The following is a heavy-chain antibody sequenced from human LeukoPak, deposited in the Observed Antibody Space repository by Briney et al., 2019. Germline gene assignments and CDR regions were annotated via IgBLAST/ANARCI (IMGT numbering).Heavy chain of an antibody. CDR3: ARDAQRGFDYSNSLQY. CDR2: IWSDGTNT. CDR1: GFTFNHYG. D-gene: IGHD4-11*01. Sequence: PGGSLRLSCAATGFTFNHYGMHWVRQAPGKGLEWVAVIWSDGTNTYYSDSVKGRFTISRVDSEKTVYRQMKSLRPDDSGVYYCARDAQRGFDYSNSLQYGGQGTPVTVST. J-gene: IGHJ4*02. V-gene: IGHV3-33*01.